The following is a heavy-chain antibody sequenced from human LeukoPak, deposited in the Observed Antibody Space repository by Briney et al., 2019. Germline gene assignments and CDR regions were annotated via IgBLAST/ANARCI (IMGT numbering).Heavy chain of an antibody. V-gene: IGHV3-23*01. CDR1: GFTSSNFD. D-gene: IGHD3-10*01. Sequence: AASFSLTSAASGFTSSNFDMSWVRQAPGKGLKWVSAISDSGGNTYYTESVKGRFTISRDNSKNTLYLQMTSLSGEDTAVYYCAKRGSYFGGFDYWGQGTLVTVSS. CDR2: ISDSGGNT. J-gene: IGHJ4*02. CDR3: AKRGSYFGGFDY.